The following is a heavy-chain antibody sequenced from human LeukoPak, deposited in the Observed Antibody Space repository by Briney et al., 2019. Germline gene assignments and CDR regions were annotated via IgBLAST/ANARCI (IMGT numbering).Heavy chain of an antibody. CDR1: GGSFSGYY. CDR2: INHSGST. CDR3: ARERPRLYNWFDP. V-gene: IGHV4-34*01. Sequence: SETLSLTCAVYGGSFSGYYWSWIRQPPGKGLEWIGEINHSGSTNYNPSLKSRVTISVGTSKDQFSLKLSSVTAADTAVYYCARERPRLYNWFDPWGQGTLVTVSS. D-gene: IGHD1-1*01. J-gene: IGHJ5*02.